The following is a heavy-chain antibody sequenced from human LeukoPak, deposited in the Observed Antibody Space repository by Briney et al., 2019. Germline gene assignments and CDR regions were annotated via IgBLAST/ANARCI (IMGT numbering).Heavy chain of an antibody. J-gene: IGHJ4*02. CDR1: GYTFTSYY. CDR3: ATALSNWNYGPLFDY. Sequence: ASVKVSCKASGYTFTSYYMHWVRQAPGQGLEWMGWISAYNGNTNYAQKLQGRVTMTTDTSTSTAYMELRSLRSDDTAVYYCATALSNWNYGPLFDYWGQGTLVTVTS. D-gene: IGHD1-7*01. CDR2: ISAYNGNT. V-gene: IGHV1-18*04.